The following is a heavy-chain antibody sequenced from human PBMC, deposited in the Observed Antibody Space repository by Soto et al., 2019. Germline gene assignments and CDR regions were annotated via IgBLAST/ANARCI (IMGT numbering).Heavy chain of an antibody. Sequence: GGPLRLSCAASEGTISGYAMSLVRQAPGKGLDWVSAISGSGGSTYYADSVKGRFTISRDNSKNTLYLQMNSLRAEDTAVYYCAKLACELLWFGDARRDFEYWGQGTLVTVSS. V-gene: IGHV3-23*01. CDR2: ISGSGGST. CDR1: EGTISGYA. J-gene: IGHJ4*02. D-gene: IGHD3-10*01. CDR3: AKLACELLWFGDARRDFEY.